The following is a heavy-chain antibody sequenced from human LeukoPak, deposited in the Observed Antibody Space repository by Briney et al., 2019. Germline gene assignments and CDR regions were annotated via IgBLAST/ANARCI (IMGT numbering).Heavy chain of an antibody. Sequence: SETLSLTCTVSGGSFSSYYWSWIRQPAGKGLEWIGRIYPSGSTNYNPSLKSRVTMSVDTSKNQFSLKLSSVTAADTAGYYCAREVDGRGSDFKEGYYVVYWGQGTLVRVSS. V-gene: IGHV4-4*07. D-gene: IGHD2-15*01. CDR1: GGSFSSYY. J-gene: IGHJ4*02. CDR3: AREVDGRGSDFKEGYYVVY. CDR2: IYPSGST.